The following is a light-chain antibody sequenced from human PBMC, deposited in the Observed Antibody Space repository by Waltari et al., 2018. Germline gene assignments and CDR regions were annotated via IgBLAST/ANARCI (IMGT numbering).Light chain of an antibody. J-gene: IGKJ2*01. CDR3: QQYHDYSA. CDR2: DAS. V-gene: IGKV1-5*01. CDR1: QSISSW. Sequence: DIQMTQSPSTLSASVGDRVTITCRARQSISSWLAWYQQKPGKAPKLLIYDASSLESGVPSRFSGSGSGTEFTLTISSLQPDDFATYYCQQYHDYSAFGQGTKLEIK.